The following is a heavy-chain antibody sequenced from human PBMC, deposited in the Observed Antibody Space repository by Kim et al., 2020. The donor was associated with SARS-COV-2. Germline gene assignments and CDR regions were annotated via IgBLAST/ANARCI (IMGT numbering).Heavy chain of an antibody. CDR1: GGSISSGGYY. J-gene: IGHJ4*02. D-gene: IGHD2-15*01. V-gene: IGHV4-31*03. Sequence: SETLSLTCTVSGGSISSGGYYWSWIRQHPGKGLEWIGYIYYSGSTYYNPSLKSRVTISVDTSKNQFSLKLSSVTAADTAVYYCARDTPEHGYDYWGQGTLVTVSS. CDR2: IYYSGST. CDR3: ARDTPEHGYDY.